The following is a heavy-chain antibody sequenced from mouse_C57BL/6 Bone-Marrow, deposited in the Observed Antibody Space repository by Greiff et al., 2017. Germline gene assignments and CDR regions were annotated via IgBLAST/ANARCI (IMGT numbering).Heavy chain of an antibody. J-gene: IGHJ2*01. Sequence: QVQLQQPGAELVKPGASVKLSCKASGYTFTSYWMQWVQQRPGQGLEWIGEIDPSDSYTNYNQKFKGKATLTVDTSSSTAYMQLSSLTSEDSAVYYCARVGQPDYFDYWGQGTTLTVSS. CDR1: GYTFTSYW. D-gene: IGHD6-1*01. CDR3: ARVGQPDYFDY. V-gene: IGHV1-50*01. CDR2: IDPSDSYT.